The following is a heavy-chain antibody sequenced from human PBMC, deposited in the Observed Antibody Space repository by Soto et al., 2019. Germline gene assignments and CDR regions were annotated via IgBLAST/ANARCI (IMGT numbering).Heavy chain of an antibody. D-gene: IGHD2-21*02. CDR3: ARRRYCGVDCYNKFYYGMDV. Sequence: QVQLVQSGAEVRKPGSSVEVSCMASGSTFSSYTVNWVRQAPGQGLEWIGRIIPVLGVTHYARRFQGRVTIHADRSRKPAYMERTSLTSEDTAVYYCARRRYCGVDCYNKFYYGMDVWGQGATVTVSS. J-gene: IGHJ6*02. V-gene: IGHV1-69*02. CDR2: IIPVLGVT. CDR1: GSTFSSYT.